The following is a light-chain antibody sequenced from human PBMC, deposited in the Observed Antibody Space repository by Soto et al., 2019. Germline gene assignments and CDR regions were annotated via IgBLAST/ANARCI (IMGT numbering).Light chain of an antibody. CDR3: SSYTSSSTAYV. J-gene: IGLJ1*01. CDR1: SIDVGGYNY. Sequence: QSALTKPASVSGSPGQSITISCTGTSIDVGGYNYVSWYQQHPGKAPKLMIYEVSNRPSGVSNRFSGSKSGNTASLTISGLQAEDEADYYCSSYTSSSTAYVFGTGTKVTVL. CDR2: EVS. V-gene: IGLV2-14*01.